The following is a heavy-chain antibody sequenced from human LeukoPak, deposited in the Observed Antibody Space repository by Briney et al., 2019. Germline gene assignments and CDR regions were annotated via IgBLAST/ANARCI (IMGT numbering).Heavy chain of an antibody. CDR3: ASTADAIVVVPAY. V-gene: IGHV1-69*02. D-gene: IGHD2-2*01. CDR2: IIPILGIA. Sequence: SVKVSCKASGGTFSSYTISWVRQAPGQGLEWMGRIIPILGIANYAQKFQGRVTITADKSTSTAYMELGSLRSEDTAVYYCASTADAIVVVPAYWGQGTLVTVSS. J-gene: IGHJ4*02. CDR1: GGTFSSYT.